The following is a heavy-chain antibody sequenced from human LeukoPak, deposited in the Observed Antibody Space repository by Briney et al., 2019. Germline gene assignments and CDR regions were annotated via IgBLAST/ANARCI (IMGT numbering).Heavy chain of an antibody. Sequence: GGSLRLSCAASGFTFNNYAMSWFRQAPGKGLEWVSSIHGSDDVGTYFADSVRGRFTISRDSSKDTLYLQMNSLRAEDSAVYYCAKQYGDSLHIPFDYWGQGTLVTVSS. CDR3: AKQYGDSLHIPFDY. CDR1: GFTFNNYA. CDR2: IHGSDDVGT. D-gene: IGHD4-17*01. J-gene: IGHJ4*02. V-gene: IGHV3-23*01.